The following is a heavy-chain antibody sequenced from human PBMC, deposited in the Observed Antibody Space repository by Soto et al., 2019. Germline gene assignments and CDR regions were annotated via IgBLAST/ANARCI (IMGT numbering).Heavy chain of an antibody. V-gene: IGHV1-69*13. Sequence: SVKVSCKASNDSLSSHFIHWVRQAPGEGLEWMGGIIPIFGTANYAQKFQGRVTITADESTSTAYMELSSLRSEDTAVYYCAGSYSSSSPYYFDYWGQGTLVTVSS. D-gene: IGHD6-6*01. CDR1: NDSLSSHF. J-gene: IGHJ4*02. CDR2: IIPIFGTA. CDR3: AGSYSSSSPYYFDY.